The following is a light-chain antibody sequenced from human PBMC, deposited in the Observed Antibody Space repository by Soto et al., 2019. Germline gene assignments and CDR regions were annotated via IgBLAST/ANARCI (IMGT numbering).Light chain of an antibody. J-gene: IGLJ1*01. Sequence: QSVLTQPPSVSVAPGERVTISCTGSSSNIGAGYEVHWYQQLPGTSPKLLIYEDTDRPSGVPDRFSGSKSGTSASLAITGLLAEDEADYYCQSYDNSLSGSYVFGTGTKLTVL. V-gene: IGLV1-40*01. CDR1: SSNIGAGYE. CDR2: EDT. CDR3: QSYDNSLSGSYV.